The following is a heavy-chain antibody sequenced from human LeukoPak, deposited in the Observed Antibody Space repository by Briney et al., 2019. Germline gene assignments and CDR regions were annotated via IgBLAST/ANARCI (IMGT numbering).Heavy chain of an antibody. CDR1: GASVSRSTSY. Sequence: ETQSLTCTVSGASVSRSTSYWSRIRQPPGKGLERIGYFYYSGSTNYNPSAGSRVTSSMDTSRNHFSLRLRSVTAADTAVYYCARAHDYDDYVSSWFDPWGPGPLVTVST. V-gene: IGHV4-61*03. J-gene: IGHJ5*02. D-gene: IGHD4-17*01. CDR3: ARAHDYDDYVSSWFDP. CDR2: FYYSGST.